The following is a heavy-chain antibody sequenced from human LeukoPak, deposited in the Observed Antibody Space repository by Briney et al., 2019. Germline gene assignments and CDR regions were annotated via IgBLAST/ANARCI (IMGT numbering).Heavy chain of an antibody. CDR2: ISGSGGTT. V-gene: IGHV3-23*01. D-gene: IGHD3-3*01. CDR1: GFTFNNYA. CDR3: ARDPQILDLEWLLYPYYFDY. J-gene: IGHJ4*02. Sequence: PGGSLRLSCAASGFTFNNYAMSWVRQAPGKGLEWVSAISGSGGTTYYADSVKGRFTFSRDNSKNTLYLQMNSLRAEDTAVYYCARDPQILDLEWLLYPYYFDYWGQGTLVTVSS.